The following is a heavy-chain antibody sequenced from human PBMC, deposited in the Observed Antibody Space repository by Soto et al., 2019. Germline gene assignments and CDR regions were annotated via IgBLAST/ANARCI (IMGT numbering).Heavy chain of an antibody. Sequence: QLQLQESGPGLVKPSETLSLTCTVSGGSISSSDYYWGWIRQPPGKGLEWIGSIYYSGSTYYSPSLKSRVTVSLDTSKNQFSLKLSSVTAADPAVYYCSTTQRGWFGVGDHWGQGTLVTVSS. D-gene: IGHD3-10*01. V-gene: IGHV4-39*01. CDR1: GGSISSSDYY. CDR3: STTQRGWFGVGDH. CDR2: IYYSGST. J-gene: IGHJ4*02.